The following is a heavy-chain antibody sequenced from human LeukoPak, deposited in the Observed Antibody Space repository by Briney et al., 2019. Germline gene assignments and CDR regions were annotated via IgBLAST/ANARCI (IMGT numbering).Heavy chain of an antibody. D-gene: IGHD3-10*01. CDR3: ASIYPGDAFDI. CDR1: GYTFTSYD. CDR2: MNPNSGNT. J-gene: IGHJ3*02. Sequence: ASVKVSCKASGYTFTSYDINWVRQATGQGLEWMGWMNPNSGNTGYAQKFQGRVTVTADESTSTAYMELSSLRSEDTAVYYCASIYPGDAFDIWGQGTMVTVSS. V-gene: IGHV1-8*01.